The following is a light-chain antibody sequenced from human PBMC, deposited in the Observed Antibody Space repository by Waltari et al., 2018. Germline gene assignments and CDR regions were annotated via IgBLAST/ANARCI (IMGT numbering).Light chain of an antibody. CDR1: SLRNFY. CDR3: NSRDSSGDHVI. V-gene: IGLV3-19*01. CDR2: GKK. J-gene: IGLJ2*01. Sequence: SSELTQVPPVSVALGQTVSITCQGDSLRNFYANWYQQKPGQAPVRVIFGKKSRPSGIPDRFSVSTAGNTASLTITGAYAEDETDYYWNSRDSSGDHVIFGGGTKLTVL.